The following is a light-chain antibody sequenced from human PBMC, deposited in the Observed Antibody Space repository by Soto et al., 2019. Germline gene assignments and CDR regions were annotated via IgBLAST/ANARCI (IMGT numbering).Light chain of an antibody. CDR2: EVS. J-gene: IGLJ3*02. CDR1: SSDVGGYNY. CDR3: SSYTSSSTHWV. V-gene: IGLV2-14*01. Sequence: QSALTQPASVSGSPGQSITISCTGTSSDVGGYNYVSWDQQHPAKAPKLMIYEVSNRPSGVSNRFSGSKSGNTASLTISGLQAEDEADYYCSSYTSSSTHWVFGGGTALTVL.